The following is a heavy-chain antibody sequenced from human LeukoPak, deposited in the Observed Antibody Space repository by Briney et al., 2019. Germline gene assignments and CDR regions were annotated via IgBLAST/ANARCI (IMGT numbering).Heavy chain of an antibody. D-gene: IGHD3-22*01. J-gene: IGHJ4*02. CDR3: ARVNDRGAYSGGVYYYDSSGYYF. V-gene: IGHV3-30*03. CDR2: ISYDGSNK. Sequence: GGSLRLSCAASGFTLSSYSMNWVRQAPGKGLEWVAVISYDGSNKYYADSVKGRFTISRDNSKNTLYLQMNSLRAEDTAVYYCARVNDRGAYSGGVYYYDSSGYYFWGQGTLVTVSS. CDR1: GFTLSSYS.